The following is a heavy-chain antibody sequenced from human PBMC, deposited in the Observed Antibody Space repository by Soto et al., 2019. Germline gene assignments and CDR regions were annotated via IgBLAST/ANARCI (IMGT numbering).Heavy chain of an antibody. J-gene: IGHJ6*02. CDR2: IKQDGSEK. V-gene: IGHV3-7*03. D-gene: IGHD2-2*01. Sequence: PGGSLRLSCAASGFTFSSYWMSWVRQAPGKGLEWVANIKQDGSEKYYVDSVKGRFTISRDNAKNSLYLQMNSLRAEDTAVYYCARDPVVPAAMDYYGMDVWGQGTTVTVSS. CDR3: ARDPVVPAAMDYYGMDV. CDR1: GFTFSSYW.